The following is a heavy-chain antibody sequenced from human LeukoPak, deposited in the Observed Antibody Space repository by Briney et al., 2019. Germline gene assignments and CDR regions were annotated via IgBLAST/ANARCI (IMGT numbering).Heavy chain of an antibody. D-gene: IGHD3-10*01. CDR2: IWYDGSNK. CDR3: ASDYGSGSSTPTMYLDY. CDR1: GFTFSSNG. Sequence: GGSLRLSCAASGFTFSSNGMHWVRQAPGKGLEWVAVIWYDGSNKYYADSVKGRFTISRDNSRNTLYLQMNSLRAEDTAVYYCASDYGSGSSTPTMYLDYWGQGTLVTVSS. V-gene: IGHV3-33*01. J-gene: IGHJ4*02.